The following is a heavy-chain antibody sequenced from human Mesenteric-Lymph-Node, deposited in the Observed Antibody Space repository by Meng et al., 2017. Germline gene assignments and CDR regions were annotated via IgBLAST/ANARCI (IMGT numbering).Heavy chain of an antibody. D-gene: IGHD4-17*01. CDR2: INHSGST. CDR3: TRGRTVTTPDWYFDL. CDR1: GGSFSGYY. J-gene: IGHJ2*01. V-gene: IGHV4-34*01. Sequence: SETLSLTCAVYGGSFSGYYWSWIRQPPGKGLEWIGEINHSGSTNYNPSLKSRVTISVDTSKNQFSLKLSSVTAADTAVYYCTRGRTVTTPDWYFDLWGRGTLVTVSS.